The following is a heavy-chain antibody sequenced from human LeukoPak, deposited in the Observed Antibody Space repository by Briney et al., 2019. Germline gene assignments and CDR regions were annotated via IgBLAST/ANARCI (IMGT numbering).Heavy chain of an antibody. D-gene: IGHD3-10*01. CDR1: GFTFSSYW. J-gene: IGHJ5*02. CDR3: ARDDGGFRHS. V-gene: IGHV3-74*01. Sequence: PGGSLRLSCAASGFTFSSYWMHWVRQAPGKGLVWVSHINSDGSSRSYADSVKGRFTISRDNAKNTVYLQMNSLRAEDTAVYYCARDDGGFRHSWGQGTLVTVSS. CDR2: INSDGSSR.